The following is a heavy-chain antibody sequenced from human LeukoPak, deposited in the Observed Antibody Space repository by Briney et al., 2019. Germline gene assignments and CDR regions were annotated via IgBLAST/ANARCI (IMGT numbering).Heavy chain of an antibody. J-gene: IGHJ4*02. CDR3: TRDGQWGTDY. CDR1: GYTFTGYY. D-gene: IGHD6-19*01. CDR2: INPNSGGT. V-gene: IGHV1-2*02. Sequence: GASVKVSCKASGYTFTGYYMHWVRQAPGQGLEWMGWINPNSGGTNYAQRFQGRVTMTRDTSIRTAYMEMTRLTSDDTAMYYCTRDGQWGTDYWGRGTLVTVSS.